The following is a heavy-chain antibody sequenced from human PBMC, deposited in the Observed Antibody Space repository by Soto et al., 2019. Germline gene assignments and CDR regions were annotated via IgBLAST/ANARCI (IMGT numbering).Heavy chain of an antibody. D-gene: IGHD3-22*01. CDR3: TRVQASAYYYDSSGSPDFDY. J-gene: IGHJ4*02. CDR1: GFTFGDYA. Sequence: GGSLRLSCTASGFTFGDYAMSWFRQAPGKGLEWVGFIRSKAYGGTTEYAGFVKGRFTISRDDSKSIAYLQMNSLKTEDTAVYYCTRVQASAYYYDSSGSPDFDYWGQGTLVTVSS. V-gene: IGHV3-49*03. CDR2: IRSKAYGGTT.